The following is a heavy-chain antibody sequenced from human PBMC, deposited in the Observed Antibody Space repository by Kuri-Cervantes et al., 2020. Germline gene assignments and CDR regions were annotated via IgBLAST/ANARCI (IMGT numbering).Heavy chain of an antibody. CDR2: IRSDGSNK. CDR3: YGDFRDC. V-gene: IGHV3-30*02. CDR1: GFTFSTYG. Sequence: GESLKISCAASGFTFSTYGMHWVRQAPGKGPEWVAFIRSDGSNKYYADSVKGRFSISRDNSKNTLYLQMSSLRVEDTAIYYCYGDFRDCWGQGTLVTVSS. D-gene: IGHD4-17*01. J-gene: IGHJ4*02.